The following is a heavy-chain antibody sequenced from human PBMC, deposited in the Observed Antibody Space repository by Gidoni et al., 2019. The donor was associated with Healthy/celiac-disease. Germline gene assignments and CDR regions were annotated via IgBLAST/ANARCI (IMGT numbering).Heavy chain of an antibody. CDR2: IGIPGEK. J-gene: IGHJ3*02. CDR1: GVTLGNYD. V-gene: IGHV3-13*01. D-gene: IGHD2-15*01. Sequence: EVQLVESGGGLVQPGGSLRLSCAASGVTLGNYDMHWVRQPTGKGLEWVSAIGIPGEKYYPDSVKGRFTISRENAKNSLYLQMNSLRVGDTAVYYCARAPPGYGGIDDAYDIWGQGTMVTVSS. CDR3: ARAPPGYGGIDDAYDI.